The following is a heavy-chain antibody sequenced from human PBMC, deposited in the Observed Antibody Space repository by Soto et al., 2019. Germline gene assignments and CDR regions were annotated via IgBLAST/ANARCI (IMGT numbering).Heavy chain of an antibody. CDR1: GGSISSYY. D-gene: IGHD6-13*01. CDR3: ATSRRWGYFAY. Sequence: SETLSLTCTVSGGSISSYYWSWIRQPPGKGLEWIGYIYYSGSTKYNPSLKSRVTISVDTSKNQFSLKLSSVTAADTAVYYCATSRRWGYFAYWGQGTLVTFSS. CDR2: IYYSGST. V-gene: IGHV4-59*01. J-gene: IGHJ4*02.